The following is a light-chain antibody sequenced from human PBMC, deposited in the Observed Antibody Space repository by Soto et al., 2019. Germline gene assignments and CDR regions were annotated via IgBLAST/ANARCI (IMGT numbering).Light chain of an antibody. V-gene: IGLV1-44*01. CDR1: RPNIGTNS. J-gene: IGLJ2*01. CDR2: SNS. CDR3: AAWDDILNGVT. Sequence: QSVLTQPPSTSGTPGQRVTISCSGSRPNIGTNSVNWYQQVPGTAPKLLIHSNSQRPSGVPDRFSGSKSDTSASLAISGLQSEDEADYYCAAWDDILNGVTFGGGTKLTVL.